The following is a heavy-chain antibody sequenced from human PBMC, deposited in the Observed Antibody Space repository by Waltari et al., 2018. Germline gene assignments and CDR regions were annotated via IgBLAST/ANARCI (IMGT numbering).Heavy chain of an antibody. J-gene: IGHJ6*02. V-gene: IGHV4-38-2*01. CDR2: IYHSGST. CDR3: ASALRAGAAAEYYYGMDV. CDR1: GYSISSGYY. Sequence: QVQLQESGPGLVKPSETLSLTCAVSGYSISSGYYWGWIRQPPGKGLEWIGSIYHSGSTYYNPSLKSRVTISVDTSKNQFSLKLSSVTAADTAVYYCASALRAGAAAEYYYGMDVWGQGTTVTVSS. D-gene: IGHD6-13*01.